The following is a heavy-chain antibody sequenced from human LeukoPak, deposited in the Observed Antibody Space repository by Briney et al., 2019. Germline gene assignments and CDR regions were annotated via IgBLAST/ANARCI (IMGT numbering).Heavy chain of an antibody. D-gene: IGHD5-18*01. Sequence: PSETLSLTCTVSGGSISSSSYYWGWIRQPPGKGLEWIGSIYYSGSTYYNPSLKSRVTISVDTSKNQFSLKLSSVTAADTAVYYCARDPIRGYSYEDGMDVWGQGTTVTVSS. J-gene: IGHJ6*02. CDR3: ARDPIRGYSYEDGMDV. CDR1: GGSISSSSYY. CDR2: IYYSGST. V-gene: IGHV4-39*07.